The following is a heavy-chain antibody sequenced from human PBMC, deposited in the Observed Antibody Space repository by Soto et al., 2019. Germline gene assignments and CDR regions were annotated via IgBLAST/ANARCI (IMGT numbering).Heavy chain of an antibody. CDR3: ARGHYCAWGTYFPVNYRDV. CDR2: IKQEGSEK. Sequence: EVQLVESGGGLVQPGGSLRLSCSASGFPFSHYWMTWVRQAPGKGLEWVANIKQEGSEKYYVDSMKGRFTISRDNAKNSLYLKLKRLRAEDTAVYYCARGHYCAWGTYFPVNYRDVWGKGTTVTVSS. J-gene: IGHJ6*03. CDR1: GFPFSHYW. V-gene: IGHV3-7*01. D-gene: IGHD3-10*01.